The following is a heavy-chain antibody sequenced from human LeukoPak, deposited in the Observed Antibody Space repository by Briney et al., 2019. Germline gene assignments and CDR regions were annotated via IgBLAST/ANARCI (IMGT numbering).Heavy chain of an antibody. D-gene: IGHD6-13*01. Sequence: GGSLRLSCAASGFTFSSYAMHWVRQAPGKGLEYVSVISSSGGSTYYADSVKGRFTISRDNSKNTLYLQMGSLRTEDMAVYYCAKTDIPAVGLAFYGMYVWGQGTAVTVS. CDR3: AKTDIPAVGLAFYGMYV. CDR1: GFTFSSYA. J-gene: IGHJ6*02. V-gene: IGHV3-64*02. CDR2: ISSSGGST.